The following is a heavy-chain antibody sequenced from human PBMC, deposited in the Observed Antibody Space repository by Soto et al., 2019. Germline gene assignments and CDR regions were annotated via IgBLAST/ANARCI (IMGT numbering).Heavy chain of an antibody. J-gene: IGHJ4*02. CDR3: ARHVGGGSSYGPPGPRKIHY. V-gene: IGHV4-39*01. D-gene: IGHD5-18*01. CDR1: GGSISSSSYY. CDR2: IYYSGST. Sequence: QLQLQESGPGLVKPSETLSLTCTVSGGSISSSSYYWGWIRQPPGKGLEWIGSIYYSGSTYYNPSLKSRVTISVDTSKNQFSLKLSSVTAADTAVYYCARHVGGGSSYGPPGPRKIHYWGQGTLVTVSS.